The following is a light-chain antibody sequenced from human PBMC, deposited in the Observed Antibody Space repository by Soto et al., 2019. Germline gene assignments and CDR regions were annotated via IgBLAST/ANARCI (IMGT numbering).Light chain of an antibody. CDR2: DAS. CDR3: QQYETFSGT. CDR1: QSISNH. Sequence: EIQMTQSPSSLSASVEDRVIITCRASQSISNHLNWYQQKPGEAPKLLIYDASALPRGVPSRFSGSGSGTKFTLTIASLQPDDFATYYCQQYETFSGTFGPGTKVDIK. V-gene: IGKV1-5*01. J-gene: IGKJ1*01.